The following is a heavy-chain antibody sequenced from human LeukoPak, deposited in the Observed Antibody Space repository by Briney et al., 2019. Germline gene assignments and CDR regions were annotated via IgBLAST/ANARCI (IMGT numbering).Heavy chain of an antibody. CDR3: ARVGHIAAAGTYDY. V-gene: IGHV4-39*01. CDR2: IYYSGGT. Sequence: PSETLSLTCTVSRGSISSSLYYWGWIRQPPGKGLEWIGTIYYSGGTYYNPSLKSRVTMSVDTSKNQFSLKVTSVTAADTAVYYCARVGHIAAAGTYDYWGQGTLVTVSS. CDR1: RGSISSSLYY. D-gene: IGHD6-13*01. J-gene: IGHJ4*02.